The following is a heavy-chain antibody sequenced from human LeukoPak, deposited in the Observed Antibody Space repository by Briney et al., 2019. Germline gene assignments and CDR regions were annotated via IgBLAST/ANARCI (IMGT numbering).Heavy chain of an antibody. J-gene: IGHJ4*02. CDR3: ARGLLGDYAIDY. CDR1: GYTFTSYD. D-gene: IGHD4-17*01. V-gene: IGHV1-8*01. Sequence: ASVKVSCKAAGYTFTSYDINWVRQATGQGLELMGWMNPNSGNTGYAQKFQGRVTMTRNTSISTAYMELSSLRSEDTAVYSCARGLLGDYAIDYWGQGTLVTVSS. CDR2: MNPNSGNT.